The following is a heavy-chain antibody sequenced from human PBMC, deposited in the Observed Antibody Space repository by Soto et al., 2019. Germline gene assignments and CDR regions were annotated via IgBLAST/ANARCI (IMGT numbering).Heavy chain of an antibody. Sequence: TLSLTCTVSGGSISSGGYYWSWIRQHPGKGLEWIGYIYYSGSTYYNPSLKSRVTISVDTSKNQFSLKLSSVTAADTAVYYCAREGESIAAPNPRGGWFDPWGQGTLVTVSS. CDR2: IYYSGST. V-gene: IGHV4-31*03. J-gene: IGHJ5*02. D-gene: IGHD6-6*01. CDR3: AREGESIAAPNPRGGWFDP. CDR1: GGSISSGGYY.